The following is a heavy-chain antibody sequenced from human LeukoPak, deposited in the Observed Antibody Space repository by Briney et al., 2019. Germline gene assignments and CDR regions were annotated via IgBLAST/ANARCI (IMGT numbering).Heavy chain of an antibody. D-gene: IGHD3-10*01. Sequence: PGGSLRLSCAGSGFTFSSYSMNWVRQAPGKGLEWVSSISSSSSYIYYADSVKGRFTISRDNAKNSLYLQMNSLRAEDTAVYYCARGLVLWFGELRGMDVWGQGTTVTVSS. V-gene: IGHV3-21*03. J-gene: IGHJ6*02. CDR3: ARGLVLWFGELRGMDV. CDR1: GFTFSSYS. CDR2: ISSSSSYI.